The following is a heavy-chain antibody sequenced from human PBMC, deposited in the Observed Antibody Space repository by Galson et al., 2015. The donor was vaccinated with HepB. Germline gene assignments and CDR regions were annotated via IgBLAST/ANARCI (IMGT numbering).Heavy chain of an antibody. CDR1: GFTFSSYW. J-gene: IGHJ6*03. CDR3: ARAPDYDFWSGYYNYYYYYYMDV. D-gene: IGHD3-3*01. Sequence: SLRLSCAASGFTFSSYWMSWVRQAPGKGLEWVANIKQDGSEKYYVDSVKGRFTISRDNAKNSLYLQMNSLRAEDTAVYYCARAPDYDFWSGYYNYYYYYYMDVWGKGTTVTVSS. CDR2: IKQDGSEK. V-gene: IGHV3-7*01.